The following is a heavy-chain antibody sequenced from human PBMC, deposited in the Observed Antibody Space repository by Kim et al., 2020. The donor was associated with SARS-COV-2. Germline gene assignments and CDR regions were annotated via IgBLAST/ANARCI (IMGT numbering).Heavy chain of an antibody. Sequence: SETLSLTCTVSGGSISSGGYYWSWIRQHPGKGLEWIGYIYYSGSTYYNPSLKSRVTISVDTSKNQFSLKLSSVTAADTAVYYCARDSRRRSVDYWGQGTLVTVSS. J-gene: IGHJ4*02. CDR2: IYYSGST. CDR3: ARDSRRRSVDY. V-gene: IGHV4-31*03. D-gene: IGHD3-3*01. CDR1: GGSISSGGYY.